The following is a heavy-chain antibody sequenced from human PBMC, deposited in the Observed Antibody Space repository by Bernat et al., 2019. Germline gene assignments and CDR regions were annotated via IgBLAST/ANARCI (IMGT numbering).Heavy chain of an antibody. V-gene: IGHV4-34*01. D-gene: IGHD2-2*01. J-gene: IGHJ4*02. CDR3: ARGPYCSSTSCVDY. Sequence: QVQLQQWGAGLLKPSETLSLTCAVYGGSFSGYYWSWIRQPPGKGLEWIGEINHSGSTNYNPSLKSRVTISVDTTKNQFSLKLSSVTAADTDVYYCARGPYCSSTSCVDYWGQGTLVTVSS. CDR2: INHSGST. CDR1: GGSFSGYY.